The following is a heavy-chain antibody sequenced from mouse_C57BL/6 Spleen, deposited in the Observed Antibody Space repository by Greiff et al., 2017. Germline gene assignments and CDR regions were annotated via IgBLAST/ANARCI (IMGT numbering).Heavy chain of an antibody. D-gene: IGHD2-5*01. CDR3: AKEALSNSFAY. CDR2: IWRGGST. V-gene: IGHV2-5*01. CDR1: GFSLTSYG. Sequence: QVQLKQSGPGLVQPSPSLSITCTVSGFSLTSYGVHWVRQSPGKGLEWLGVIWRGGSTDYNAAFMSRLNITKDNSKSQVFFKMNRLQADDTAIYYCAKEALSNSFAYWGQGTLVTVSA. J-gene: IGHJ3*01.